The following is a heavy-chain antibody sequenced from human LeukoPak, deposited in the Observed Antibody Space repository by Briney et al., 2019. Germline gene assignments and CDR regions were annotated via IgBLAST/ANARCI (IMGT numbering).Heavy chain of an antibody. V-gene: IGHV4-31*03. D-gene: IGHD3-22*01. CDR2: IYYSGST. J-gene: IGHJ4*02. CDR1: GGSISSGGYY. CDR3: ARGSRWYDSSGYYPGFDY. Sequence: SETLSLTCTVSGGSISSGGYYWSWIRQHPGKGLEWIGYIYYSGSTYYNPSLKSRVTISVETSKNQSSLKLSSVTAADTAVYYCARGSRWYDSSGYYPGFDYWGQGTLVTVSS.